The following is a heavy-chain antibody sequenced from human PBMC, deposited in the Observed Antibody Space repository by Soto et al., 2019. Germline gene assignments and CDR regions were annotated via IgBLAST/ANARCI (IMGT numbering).Heavy chain of an antibody. CDR2: ISNRGDT. CDR3: AREPRYCRGGSCSITRDAYDI. V-gene: IGHV3-66*01. Sequence: EVHLVESGGGLVQPGGSLRLSCTASGFIVSDTYVNWVRQAPGKGLAWVSVISNRGDTHYADSVRGRFSLSRDISDNTLHLQMNILRVEDTAVYYCAREPRYCRGGSCSITRDAYDIWGQGTMVTVSS. J-gene: IGHJ3*02. CDR1: GFIVSDTY. D-gene: IGHD2-15*01.